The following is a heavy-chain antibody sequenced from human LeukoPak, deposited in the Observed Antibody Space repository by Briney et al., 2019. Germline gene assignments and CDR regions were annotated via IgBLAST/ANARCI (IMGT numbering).Heavy chain of an antibody. CDR3: ARGTTRYCEY. V-gene: IGHV3-30-3*01. CDR1: GFTFSSYE. D-gene: IGHD1-1*01. J-gene: IGHJ4*02. CDR2: ISYDGSIK. Sequence: GGSLRLSCAASGFTFSSYEMHWVRQAPGKGLEWVAVISYDGSIKYYADSVKGRFTISRDNSKNTLYLQMNSLRAEDTAVYYCARGTTRYCEYWGQGTLVTVSS.